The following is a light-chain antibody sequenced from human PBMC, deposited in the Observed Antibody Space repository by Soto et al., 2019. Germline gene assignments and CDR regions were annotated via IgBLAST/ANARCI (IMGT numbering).Light chain of an antibody. Sequence: DIVMTQTPLSSPVTLGQPASISCRSRQSLVRSDGNTYLSWLQQRPGQPPRLLIFKIFNRFTGVPDRLSGSGAVTDFTLKISRVEAEDVGVYYCMQATQCPHTVGEGTKLESK. CDR1: QSLVRSDGNTY. V-gene: IGKV2-24*01. CDR3: MQATQCPHT. CDR2: KIF. J-gene: IGKJ2*01.